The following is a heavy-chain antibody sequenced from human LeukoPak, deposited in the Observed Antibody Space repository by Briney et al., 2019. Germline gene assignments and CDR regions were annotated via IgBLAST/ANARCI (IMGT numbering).Heavy chain of an antibody. D-gene: IGHD2-8*01. CDR1: GYTFTSYG. V-gene: IGHV1-18*01. CDR3: ARGGIVLMVYASFDY. CDR2: ISAYNGNT. Sequence: VASVKVSCKASGYTFTSYGISWVRQAPGQGLEWMGWISAYNGNTNYAQKLQGRVTMTTDTSTSTAYMELRSLGSDDTAVYYCARGGIVLMVYASFDYWGQGTLVTVSS. J-gene: IGHJ4*02.